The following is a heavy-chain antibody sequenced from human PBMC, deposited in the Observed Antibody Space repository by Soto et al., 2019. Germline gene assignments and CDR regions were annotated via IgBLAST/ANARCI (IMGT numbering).Heavy chain of an antibody. J-gene: IGHJ4*02. CDR2: FDPQEGET. CDR3: ATERQWLADFDF. D-gene: IGHD6-19*01. CDR1: GYTLTEIS. V-gene: IGHV1-24*01. Sequence: ASVKVSCKVSGYTLTEISIHWLRQAPGKGLEWMGGFDPQEGETIYAQKFQGRVTMTEDTSTDTAYMDLSNLRSEDTAVYYCATERQWLADFDFWGQGTLVTVSS.